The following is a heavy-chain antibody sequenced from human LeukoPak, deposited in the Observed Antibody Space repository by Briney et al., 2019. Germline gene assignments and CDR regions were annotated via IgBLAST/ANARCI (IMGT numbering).Heavy chain of an antibody. CDR1: GFTFSSYG. D-gene: IGHD6-19*01. Sequence: HPGGSLRLSCAASGFTFSSYGMHWVRQATGKGLEWVAVISYDGSNKYYADSVKGRFTISRDNSKNTLYLQMNSLRAEDTAVYYCAKDQDSSGSYPYYWGQGTLVTVSS. V-gene: IGHV3-30*18. J-gene: IGHJ4*02. CDR2: ISYDGSNK. CDR3: AKDQDSSGSYPYY.